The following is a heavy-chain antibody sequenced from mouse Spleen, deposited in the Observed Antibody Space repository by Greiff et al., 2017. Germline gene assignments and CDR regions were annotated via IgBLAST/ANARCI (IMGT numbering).Heavy chain of an antibody. CDR2: ISNGGGST. V-gene: IGHV5-12-2*01. Sequence: EVKVVESGGGLVQPGGSLKLSCAASGFTFSSYTMSWVRQTPEKRLEWVAYISNGGGSTYYPDTVKGRFTISRDNAKNTLYLQMSSLKSEDTAMYYCARLLGYFDYWGQGTTLTVSS. CDR1: GFTFSSYT. D-gene: IGHD4-1*01. CDR3: ARLLGYFDY. J-gene: IGHJ2*01.